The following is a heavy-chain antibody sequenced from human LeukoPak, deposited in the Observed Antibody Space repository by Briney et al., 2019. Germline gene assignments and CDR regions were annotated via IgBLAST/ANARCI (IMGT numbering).Heavy chain of an antibody. D-gene: IGHD3-22*01. CDR1: GFSVSNNY. V-gene: IGHV3-53*01. J-gene: IGHJ4*02. CDR3: ARDRPYDSSGYFDY. CDR2: LYSGGSA. Sequence: GGSLRLSCAASGFSVSNNYMSWVRQAPGKGLEWVSVLYSGGSAYYADSVKGRFTISRDNAKNSLYPQMNSLRAEDTAVYYCARDRPYDSSGYFDYWGQGTLVTVSS.